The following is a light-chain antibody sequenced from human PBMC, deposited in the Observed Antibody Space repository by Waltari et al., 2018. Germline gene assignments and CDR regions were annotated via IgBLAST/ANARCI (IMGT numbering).Light chain of an antibody. Sequence: EVVMTQSPATLSVSPGERATLSCRASQSVSSFLAWYQQKPGQAPRLLIYGASTRVTGIPARFSGSGSGTEFTLTISSLQSEDFAVYYCQQYNDWPPLTFGGGTKVEIK. V-gene: IGKV3-15*01. CDR1: QSVSSF. CDR3: QQYNDWPPLT. J-gene: IGKJ4*01. CDR2: GAS.